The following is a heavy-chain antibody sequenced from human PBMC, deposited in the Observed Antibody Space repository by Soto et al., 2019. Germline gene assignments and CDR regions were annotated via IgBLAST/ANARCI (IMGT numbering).Heavy chain of an antibody. D-gene: IGHD3-16*01. CDR1: GFSLSNARMG. CDR3: ARILAAGGAEASDAVDI. Sequence: QVTLKESGPVLVKPTETLTLTCTVSGFSLSNARMGVSWIRQPPGKALEWLAHIFSNDEKSYSTSLKSRLTTSKDTPKSQVVLTMTNMDPVDTATDYGARILAAGGAEASDAVDIWGQGTMVTVSS. V-gene: IGHV2-26*01. J-gene: IGHJ3*02. CDR2: IFSNDEK.